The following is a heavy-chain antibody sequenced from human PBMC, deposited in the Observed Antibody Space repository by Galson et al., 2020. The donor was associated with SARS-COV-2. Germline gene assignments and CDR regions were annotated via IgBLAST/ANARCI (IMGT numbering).Heavy chain of an antibody. J-gene: IGHJ5*02. D-gene: IGHD3-3*01. V-gene: IGHV3-48*03. CDR1: GITFSSYE. CDR2: MSSSGSTT. CDR3: ARGLFWSDYDAGGASGPHFDP. Sequence: GESLKISCAASGITFSSYEMNWVRQAPGKGLEWVSYMSSSGSTTYYADSVKGRFTMSRDSAKNSVYLQMNSLRDKDTAVYYCARGLFWSDYDAGGASGPHFDPWGQGSLVAVSS.